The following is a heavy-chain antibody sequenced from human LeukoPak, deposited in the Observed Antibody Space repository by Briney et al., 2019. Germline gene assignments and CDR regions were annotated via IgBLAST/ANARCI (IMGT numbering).Heavy chain of an antibody. Sequence: PSETLSLTCTVSGVSISSSYSYWGWIRQPPGMGREWIGSIYYTVNTYYNASLKSQVSLSIDTSKNQFSLKLTSVTAADTAVYYCARQTGSGLFILPGGQGTLVTVSS. V-gene: IGHV4-39*01. J-gene: IGHJ1*01. CDR2: IYYTVNT. D-gene: IGHD3/OR15-3a*01. CDR3: ARQTGSGLFILP. CDR1: GVSISSSYSY.